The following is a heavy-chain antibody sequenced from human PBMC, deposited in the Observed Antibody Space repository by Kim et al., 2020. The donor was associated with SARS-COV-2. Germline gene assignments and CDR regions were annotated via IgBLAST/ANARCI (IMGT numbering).Heavy chain of an antibody. J-gene: IGHJ6*02. Sequence: GGSLRLSCVASGFTFDTYAMSWVCQAPGKGLEWVSVISGGAANKFYADSVRGRFTISRDNSKNTLYLQMNSLRDEDTALYYCAKMVIMDGYNYFYYYAMDVWGQGTTVTVSS. D-gene: IGHD2-21*01. CDR2: ISGGAANK. V-gene: IGHV3-23*01. CDR1: GFTFDTYA. CDR3: AKMVIMDGYNYFYYYAMDV.